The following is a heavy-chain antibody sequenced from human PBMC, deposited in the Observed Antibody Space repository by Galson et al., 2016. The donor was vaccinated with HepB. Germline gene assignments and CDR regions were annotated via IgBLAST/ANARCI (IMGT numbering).Heavy chain of an antibody. J-gene: IGHJ3*01. CDR1: GGSISSSSYF. CDR3: ARQDRAGRVNF. CDR2: IYYSGTT. V-gene: IGHV4-39*01. D-gene: IGHD6-19*01. Sequence: EPLSLTCTVSGGSISSSSYFWARIRQPPGKGLEWIGSIYYSGTTHYTPSLQSRVSMSVDTSKNQFSLRVTSVSAAETAMYLSARQDRAGRVNFWGQGTMVTVSS.